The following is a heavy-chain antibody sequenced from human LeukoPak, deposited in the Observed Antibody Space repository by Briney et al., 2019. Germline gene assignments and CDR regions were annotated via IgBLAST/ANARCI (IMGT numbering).Heavy chain of an antibody. CDR1: GFTFGDYA. V-gene: IGHV3-49*04. J-gene: IGHJ4*02. CDR2: IRSKAYGGTT. D-gene: IGHD2/OR15-2a*01. Sequence: GGSLRLSCTASGFTFGDYAMSWVRQAPGKGLEWVGFIRSKAYGGTTEYAASVKGRFTISRDDSKNTLYLQMNSLKIEDTAVYYCTTISTHWGQGTLVTVSS. CDR3: TTISTH.